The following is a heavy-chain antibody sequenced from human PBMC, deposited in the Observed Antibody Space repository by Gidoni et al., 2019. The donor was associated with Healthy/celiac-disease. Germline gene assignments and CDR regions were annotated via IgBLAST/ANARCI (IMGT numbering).Heavy chain of an antibody. Sequence: EVQLVESGGGLVQPGGSLRLSCAASGFTFSSYSMNWVRQAPGKGLEWVSYISSSSSTIYYADSVKGRLTISRDNAKNSLYLQMNSLRAEDTAVYYCAMYYYGSGSYYSNYYYYYMDVWGKGTTVTVSS. J-gene: IGHJ6*03. D-gene: IGHD3-10*01. CDR1: GFTFSSYS. CDR2: ISSSSSTI. V-gene: IGHV3-48*01. CDR3: AMYYYGSGSYYSNYYYYYMDV.